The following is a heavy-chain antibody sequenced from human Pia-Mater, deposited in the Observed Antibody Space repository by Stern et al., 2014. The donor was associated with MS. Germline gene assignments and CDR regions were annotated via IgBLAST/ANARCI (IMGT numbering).Heavy chain of an antibody. D-gene: IGHD6-13*01. V-gene: IGHV1-69*01. Sequence: QVQLGQSGAEVKKPESSVKVSCKASGGSFSSFDISWVRQAPGQRLEWLGEISPMVGVANYAQNFQGRVTFTADESTSTAYMELSSLRSEDTAVYYCARHQGGVAANWGQGTLVTVSS. CDR3: ARHQGGVAAN. CDR2: ISPMVGVA. J-gene: IGHJ4*02. CDR1: GGSFSSFD.